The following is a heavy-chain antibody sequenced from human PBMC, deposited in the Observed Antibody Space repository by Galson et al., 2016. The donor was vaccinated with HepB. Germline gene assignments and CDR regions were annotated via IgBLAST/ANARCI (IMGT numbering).Heavy chain of an antibody. CDR1: GDSVGSYSSA. J-gene: IGHJ4*02. CDR2: TYYRSQWCN. Sequence: CAISGDSVGSYSSAWDWIRQSPSKGLEWLGRTYYRSQWCNDYAVSVKSRIIIKADTSKNLFSLQLNSVTPEDTAMYYCARDRGSAQYFFDSWGQGTLVTVSS. CDR3: ARDRGSAQYFFDS. V-gene: IGHV6-1*01.